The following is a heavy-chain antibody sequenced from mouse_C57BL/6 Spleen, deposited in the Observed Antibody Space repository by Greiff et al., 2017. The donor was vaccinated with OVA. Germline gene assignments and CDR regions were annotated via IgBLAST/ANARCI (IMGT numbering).Heavy chain of an antibody. V-gene: IGHV5-17*01. CDR3: AREGYSNYEDAMDY. J-gene: IGHJ4*01. CDR2: ISSGSSTI. CDR1: GFTFSDYG. Sequence: DVQLVESGGGLVKPGGSLKLSCAASGFTFSDYGMHWVRQAPEKGLEWVAYISSGSSTIYYADTVKGRFTISRDNAKNTLFLQMTSLRSEDTAMYYCAREGYSNYEDAMDYWGQGTSVTVSS. D-gene: IGHD2-5*01.